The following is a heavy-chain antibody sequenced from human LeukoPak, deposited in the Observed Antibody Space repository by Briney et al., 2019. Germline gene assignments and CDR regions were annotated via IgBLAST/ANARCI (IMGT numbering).Heavy chain of an antibody. CDR1: GFTFSSYS. D-gene: IGHD3-9*01. V-gene: IGHV3-21*01. CDR3: ARDGYFEWSSGILTGYSYYFDY. Sequence: GGSLRLSCAASGFTFSSYSMNWVRQAPGKGLEWVSSISSISSYKYYADSVKGRFTISRDNAKNSLYLQMNSLRAEDTAVYYCARDGYFEWSSGILTGYSYYFDYWGQGTLVTVSS. CDR2: ISSISSYK. J-gene: IGHJ4*02.